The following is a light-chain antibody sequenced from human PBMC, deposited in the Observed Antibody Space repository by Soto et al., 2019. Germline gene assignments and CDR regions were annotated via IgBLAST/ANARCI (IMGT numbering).Light chain of an antibody. CDR3: QQYVTSSPRT. V-gene: IGKV3-20*01. CDR1: HTISSSY. CDR2: GIS. Sequence: EIVLTQSPGTLSLSPGERATLSCRASHTISSSYLAWYQQKPGQAPRLIMYGISRRATGIPDRFSGSGSGTDFTLTITRLEPEDVAVYYCQQYVTSSPRTFGQGTKVDIK. J-gene: IGKJ1*01.